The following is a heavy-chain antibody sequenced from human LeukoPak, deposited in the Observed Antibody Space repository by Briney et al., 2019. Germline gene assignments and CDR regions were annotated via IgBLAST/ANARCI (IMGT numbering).Heavy chain of an antibody. Sequence: ASVKVSCKASGYTCTSYYMHWVRQAPGQGLEWMGIINPSGGSTSYAQKFQGRVTVTRDTSTSTVYMELSSLRSEDTAVYYCARDYASIKGYCSGGSCGAFDIWGQGTMVTVSS. D-gene: IGHD2-15*01. CDR2: INPSGGST. J-gene: IGHJ3*02. CDR3: ARDYASIKGYCSGGSCGAFDI. CDR1: GYTCTSYY. V-gene: IGHV1-46*01.